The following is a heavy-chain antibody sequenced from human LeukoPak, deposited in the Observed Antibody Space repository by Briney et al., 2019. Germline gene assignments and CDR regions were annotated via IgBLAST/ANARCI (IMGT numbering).Heavy chain of an antibody. CDR2: IYYSGST. D-gene: IGHD5-18*01. J-gene: IGHJ4*02. V-gene: IGHV4-59*01. CDR3: ASWIQLPLGYFDY. CDR1: GGSISSYY. Sequence: SETLSLTCTVSGGSISSYYWSWIRQPPGKGLEWIGYIYYSGSTNYSPSLKSRVTISVDTSKNQFSLKLSSVTAADTAVYCCASWIQLPLGYFDYWGQGTLVTVSS.